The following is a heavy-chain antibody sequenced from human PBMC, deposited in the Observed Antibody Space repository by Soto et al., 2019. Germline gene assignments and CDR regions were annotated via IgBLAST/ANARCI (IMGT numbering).Heavy chain of an antibody. D-gene: IGHD6-13*01. V-gene: IGHV3-53*01. J-gene: IGHJ4*02. Sequence: QPGGSLRLSCEASGFTVSSNYMTWVRQAPGKGLEWVSVIYSAGSTYYADSVKGRFTISRDNSKNTLFLQMNSLRAEDTAVYYCARLRLDGAVAGNHYFDFWGLGTLVTVSS. CDR1: GFTVSSNY. CDR3: ARLRLDGAVAGNHYFDF. CDR2: IYSAGST.